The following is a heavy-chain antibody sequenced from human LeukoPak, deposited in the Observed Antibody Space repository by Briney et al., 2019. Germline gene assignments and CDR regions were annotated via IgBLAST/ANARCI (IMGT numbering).Heavy chain of an antibody. J-gene: IGHJ4*02. CDR3: AREDYDSSGYYLF. CDR2: IYTSGST. D-gene: IGHD3-22*01. CDR1: GGSISSYY. V-gene: IGHV4-4*07. Sequence: SETLSLTCTVFGGSISSYYWSWIRQPAGKGLEWIGRIYTSGSTNYNASLKSRVTISVDTSKNQFSLKLSSVTAADTAVYYCAREDYDSSGYYLFWGQGTLVTVSS.